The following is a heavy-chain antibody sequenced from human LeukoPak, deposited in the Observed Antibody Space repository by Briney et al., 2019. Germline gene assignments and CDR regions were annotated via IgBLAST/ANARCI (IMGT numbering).Heavy chain of an antibody. D-gene: IGHD1-26*01. J-gene: IGHJ4*02. CDR3: AKEYGGATDY. V-gene: IGHV3-30*02. CDR2: IRYDGSNK. CDR1: GFTFSSHG. Sequence: GGSLRLSCAASGFTFSSHGMHWVRQAPGKGLEWVAFIRYDGSNKYYADSVKGRFTTSRDNSKNTLYLQMNSLRAEDTAVYYCAKEYGGATDYWGQGTLVTVSS.